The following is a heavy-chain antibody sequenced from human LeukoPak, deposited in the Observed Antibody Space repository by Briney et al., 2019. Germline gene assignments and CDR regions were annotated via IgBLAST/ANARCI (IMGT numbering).Heavy chain of an antibody. CDR1: GFTFSTYW. CDR2: IKQDGSEI. V-gene: IGHV3-7*04. J-gene: IGHJ5*02. Sequence: PGGSLRLSCAASGFTFSTYWMSWVRQAPGRGLQWVASIKQDGSEIYYVDSVKGRFSISRDNDKNSLSLQMNSLRAEDTAVYYCARGHSGRWFWWFGAWGQGTLVTVSS. D-gene: IGHD1-26*01. CDR3: ARGHSGRWFWWFGA.